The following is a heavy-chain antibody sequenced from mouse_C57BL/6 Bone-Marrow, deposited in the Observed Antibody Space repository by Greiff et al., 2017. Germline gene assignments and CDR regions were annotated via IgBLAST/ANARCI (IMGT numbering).Heavy chain of an antibody. CDR1: GFSLTSYG. D-gene: IGHD1-1*01. Sequence: VQLQESGPGLVQPSQSLSITCTVSGFSLTSYGVHWVRQSPGKGLEWLGVIWSGGSTDYNAAFISRLSISKDNSKSQVFFKMNSLQADDTAIYYCATTTVVAKDYAMDYWGQGTSVTVSS. V-gene: IGHV2-2*01. CDR2: IWSGGST. CDR3: ATTTVVAKDYAMDY. J-gene: IGHJ4*01.